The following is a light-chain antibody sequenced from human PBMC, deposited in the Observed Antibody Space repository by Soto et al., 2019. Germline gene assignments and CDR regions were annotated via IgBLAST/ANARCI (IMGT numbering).Light chain of an antibody. J-gene: IGKJ4*01. CDR1: QSASNY. Sequence: EFVLTQSPATLSLSPGERATLSCRASQSASNYLAWYQQKPGQAPRLLIYDTSNRATGIPPRFSGSGSGTNFTLTISSLEPDDSAVYYCQQRSSWPPALPFGGGTKVEIK. CDR2: DTS. V-gene: IGKV3-11*01. CDR3: QQRSSWPPALP.